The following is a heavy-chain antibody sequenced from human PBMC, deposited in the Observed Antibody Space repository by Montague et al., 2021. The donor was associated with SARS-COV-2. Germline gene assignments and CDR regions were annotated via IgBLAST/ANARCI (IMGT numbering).Heavy chain of an antibody. Sequence: SETLSLTCTVSGDSVSSSDHYWGWIRQPPGKGLEWLGIVYYSGYTYYNPSVKGRVTISIDASKNQFSLKLNSLTATDTAIYHCARRRLREDYFDFWGQETLVTVSS. CDR3: ARRRLREDYFDF. J-gene: IGHJ4*02. V-gene: IGHV4-39*01. CDR2: VYYSGYT. D-gene: IGHD4-17*01. CDR1: GDSVSSSDHY.